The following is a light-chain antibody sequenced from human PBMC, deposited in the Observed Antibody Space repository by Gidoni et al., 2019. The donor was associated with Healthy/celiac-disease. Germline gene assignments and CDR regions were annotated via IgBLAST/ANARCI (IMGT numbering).Light chain of an antibody. CDR1: QSVSSN. CDR2: GGS. CDR3: QQDNNWPRT. Sequence: ELVMTQSPATLSVSPGARATLYFRASQSVSSNLDWYQQKPGQAPRLLIYGGSTRATGIPARFSGSVSGKEFTLTISSLQYEDFAVYYCQQDNNWPRTFGQGTKVEIK. J-gene: IGKJ1*01. V-gene: IGKV3-15*01.